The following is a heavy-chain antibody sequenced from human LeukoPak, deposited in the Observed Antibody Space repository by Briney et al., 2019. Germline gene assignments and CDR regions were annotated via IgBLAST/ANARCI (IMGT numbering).Heavy chain of an antibody. Sequence: RSSETLSLTCTVSGGSISSSSYYWGWIRQPPGKGLEWIGSIYYSGSTYYNPSLKSRVTISVDTSKNQFSLKLSSVTAADTAVYYCARGPYYYGSGSSLWGTDYYYYGMDVWGKGTTVTVSS. CDR2: IYYSGST. CDR3: ARGPYYYGSGSSLWGTDYYYYGMDV. D-gene: IGHD3-10*01. V-gene: IGHV4-39*07. CDR1: GGSISSSSYY. J-gene: IGHJ6*04.